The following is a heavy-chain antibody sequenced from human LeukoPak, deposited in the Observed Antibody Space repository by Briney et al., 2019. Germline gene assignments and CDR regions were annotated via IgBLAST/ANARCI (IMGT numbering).Heavy chain of an antibody. CDR3: AKGVQLGGYYFDD. V-gene: IGHV3-23*01. CDR1: GFTFNNYW. D-gene: IGHD1-1*01. CDR2: ISGSGGST. Sequence: GGSLRHSCVASGFTFNNYWMNWVRQAPGKGLEWVSGISGSGGSTYYADSVKGRFTISRDNPKNTLYLQMDSLRAEDTAIYYCAKGVQLGGYYFDDRGQGTLVTVSS. J-gene: IGHJ4*02.